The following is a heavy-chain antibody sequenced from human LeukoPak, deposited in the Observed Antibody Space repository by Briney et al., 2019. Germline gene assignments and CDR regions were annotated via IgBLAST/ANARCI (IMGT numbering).Heavy chain of an antibody. D-gene: IGHD6-19*01. CDR3: ARDLKAVAAIFDY. Sequence: ASLKVSCKASGYTFTSYYMHWLRQAPGQALEWMGIINPSGGSTSYAQKFQGRVTMTRDTSTSTVYMELSSLRSEDTAVYYCARDLKAVAAIFDYWGQGTLVTVSS. J-gene: IGHJ4*02. CDR1: GYTFTSYY. CDR2: INPSGGST. V-gene: IGHV1-46*01.